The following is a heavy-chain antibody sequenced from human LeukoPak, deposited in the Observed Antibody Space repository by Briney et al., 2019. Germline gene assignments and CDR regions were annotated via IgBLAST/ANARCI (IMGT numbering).Heavy chain of an antibody. D-gene: IGHD4-11*01. J-gene: IGHJ4*02. Sequence: SETLSLTCTVSGGSISSGGYYWSWIRQPPGKGLEWIGYIYHSGSTYYNPSLKSRVTISVDRSKNQFSLKLSSVTAGDTAVYYCARSIDYSNYDWGQGTLVTVSS. V-gene: IGHV4-30-2*01. CDR3: ARSIDYSNYD. CDR1: GGSISSGGYY. CDR2: IYHSGST.